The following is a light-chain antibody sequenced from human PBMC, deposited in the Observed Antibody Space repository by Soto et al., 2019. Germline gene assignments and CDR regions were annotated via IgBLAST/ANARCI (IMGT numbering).Light chain of an antibody. J-gene: IGLJ1*01. CDR2: EVT. CDR3: SSHTSGNTRG. V-gene: IGLV2-14*01. Sequence: QSVLAQPASVSGSPGQSIAISCTGTSSDVGGYDYVSWYQQHPDKAPKLMIYEVTKRPSGVSNRFSGSKSGNTASLTISGLQPEDEADYYCSSHTSGNTRGFGSGTKVTV. CDR1: SSDVGGYDY.